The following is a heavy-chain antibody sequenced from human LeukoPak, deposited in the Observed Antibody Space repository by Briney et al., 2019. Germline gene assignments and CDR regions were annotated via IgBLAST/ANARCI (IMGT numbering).Heavy chain of an antibody. V-gene: IGHV1-2*02. CDR2: INPNSGGT. Sequence: ASVKVSCKAPVSTFTGYYIHWVRQAPGQGLEWMGWINPNSGGTNYAQKFQGRVTMTRDTSISTAYMELSRLRSDDTAVYYCARGLGYYENFDYWGQGTLVTVSS. J-gene: IGHJ4*02. CDR3: ARGLGYYENFDY. CDR1: VSTFTGYY. D-gene: IGHD3-22*01.